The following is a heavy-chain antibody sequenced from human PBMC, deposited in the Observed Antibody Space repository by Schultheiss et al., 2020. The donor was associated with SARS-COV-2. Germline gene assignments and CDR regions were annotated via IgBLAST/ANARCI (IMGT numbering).Heavy chain of an antibody. D-gene: IGHD5-24*01. CDR2: IYSGGST. V-gene: IGHV3-53*01. CDR3: ARHPPWLHYYYMDV. J-gene: IGHJ6*03. CDR1: GFTVSSNY. Sequence: GGSLRLSCAASGFTVSSNYMSWVRQAPGKGLEWVSVIYSGGSTYYADSVKGRFTISRDNSKNTLYLQMNSLRAEDTAVYYCARHPPWLHYYYMDVWGKGTTVTVSS.